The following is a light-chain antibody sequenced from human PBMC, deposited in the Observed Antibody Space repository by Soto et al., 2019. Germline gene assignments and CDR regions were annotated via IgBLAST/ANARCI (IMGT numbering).Light chain of an antibody. CDR3: AAWDDSLNGSV. V-gene: IGLV1-44*01. J-gene: IGLJ1*01. CDR2: SND. Sequence: QSVLTQPPSASGTPGQRVTISRSGSSSNIGRNTVNWYQQFPGTAPKLLIYSNDQRPSGVPDRFSASKSGTSASLAISGLQSEDEADYYCAAWDDSLNGSVFGTGTKVTVL. CDR1: SSNIGRNT.